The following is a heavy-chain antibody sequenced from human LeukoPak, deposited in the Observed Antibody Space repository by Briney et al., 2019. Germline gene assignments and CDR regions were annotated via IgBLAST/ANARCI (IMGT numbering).Heavy chain of an antibody. J-gene: IGHJ2*01. CDR2: IYYSGST. CDR3: ARTYGSSGLGYFDL. V-gene: IGHV4-59*07. Sequence: SDTLSLTCTVSGGSISSYYWSWIRQPPGKGLEWIGYIYYSGSTNYSPSLMSRLTISVDTSKNQFSLKLSSVTAADTAVYYCARTYGSSGLGYFDLWGRGTLVTVSS. CDR1: GGSISSYY. D-gene: IGHD6-13*01.